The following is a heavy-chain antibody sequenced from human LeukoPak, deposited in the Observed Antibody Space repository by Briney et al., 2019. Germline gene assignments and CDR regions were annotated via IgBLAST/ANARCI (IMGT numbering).Heavy chain of an antibody. V-gene: IGHV4-31*03. CDR2: IYYSGST. D-gene: IGHD3-10*02. Sequence: SQTLSLTCTVSGGSISGGDYWSWIRQHPGKGLEWIGYIYYSGSTYYNPSLKSRVTISADTSKNQFSLKLSSVTAADTAVYYCARAPERMTNYDRGGLRVFDIWGQGTMVTVSS. J-gene: IGHJ3*02. CDR1: GGSISGGDY. CDR3: ARAPERMTNYDRGGLRVFDI.